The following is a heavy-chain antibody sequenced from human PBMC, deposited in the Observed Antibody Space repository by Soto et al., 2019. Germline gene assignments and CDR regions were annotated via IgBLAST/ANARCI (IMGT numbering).Heavy chain of an antibody. CDR1: GFTFSSYA. J-gene: IGHJ6*02. CDR3: AKGEYSSGWSGMDV. D-gene: IGHD6-19*01. Sequence: GGSLRLSCAASGFTFSSYAMSWVRQAPGKGLEWVSAISGSGGSTYYADSVKGRFTISRDNSKNTLYLQMNSLRAEDTAVYYCAKGEYSSGWSGMDVWGQGTTVTVSS. V-gene: IGHV3-23*01. CDR2: ISGSGGST.